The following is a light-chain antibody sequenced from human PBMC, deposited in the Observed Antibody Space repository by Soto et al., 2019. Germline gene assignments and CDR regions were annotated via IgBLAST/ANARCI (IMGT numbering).Light chain of an antibody. CDR2: DVS. CDR1: SCDVGGYNY. V-gene: IGLV2-14*01. Sequence: QSALTQPASMSGSPGQSIAISCTGTSCDVGGYNYVSWYQQHPGKAPKLMIYDVSNRPSGVSNRFSGSKSGNTASLTISGLQTQDEADYYCSSYTSSSTLDVFGTGTKVTVL. CDR3: SSYTSSSTLDV. J-gene: IGLJ1*01.